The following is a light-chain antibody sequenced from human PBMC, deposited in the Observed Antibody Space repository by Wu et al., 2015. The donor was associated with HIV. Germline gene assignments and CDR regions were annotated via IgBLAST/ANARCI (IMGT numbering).Light chain of an antibody. Sequence: EIVLEQSPGTLALSVGDRVALSCRASQTILHGWVAWYQQKPGQAPRLLIYETSKRATGTPARFVGSGSGTDFTLTIDRLDPEDFALFFCQQYGASPITFGPGTRLEI. CDR2: ETS. CDR1: QTILHGW. V-gene: IGKV3-20*01. CDR3: QQYGASPIT. J-gene: IGKJ5*01.